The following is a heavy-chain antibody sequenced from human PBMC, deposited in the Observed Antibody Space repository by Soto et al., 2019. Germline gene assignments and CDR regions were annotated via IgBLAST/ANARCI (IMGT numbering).Heavy chain of an antibody. Sequence: GGSLRLSCAASGFTLSYYYMTWIRQTPGKGLEWVAHIDGRSDNIGYADSVKGRFTISRDNARNSLFLQMNSATADDTGVYFCTKGGRTTSYYWEYWGPGALVTVSS. CDR3: TKGGRTTSYYWEY. J-gene: IGHJ1*01. V-gene: IGHV3-11*06. CDR1: GFTLSYYY. CDR2: IDGRSDNI. D-gene: IGHD3-10*01.